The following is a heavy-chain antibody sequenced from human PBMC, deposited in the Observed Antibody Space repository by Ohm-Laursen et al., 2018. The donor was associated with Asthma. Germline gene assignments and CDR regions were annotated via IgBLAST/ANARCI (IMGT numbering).Heavy chain of an antibody. CDR3: ARSYYYDSSGYSSFDY. CDR1: GFTFRSYA. J-gene: IGHJ4*02. Sequence: SLRLSCSASGFTFRSYAMHWVRQAPGKGLEWVANIKQDGSEKYYVDSVKGRFTISRDNAKNSLYLQMNSLRAEDTAVYYCARSYYYDSSGYSSFDYWGQGTLVTVSS. CDR2: IKQDGSEK. D-gene: IGHD3-22*01. V-gene: IGHV3-7*03.